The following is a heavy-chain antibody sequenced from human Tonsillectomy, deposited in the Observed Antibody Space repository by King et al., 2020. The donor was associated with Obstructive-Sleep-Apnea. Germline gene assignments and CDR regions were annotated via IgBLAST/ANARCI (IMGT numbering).Heavy chain of an antibody. J-gene: IGHJ6*02. CDR3: AHSRFSSSLWGMDV. V-gene: IGHV2-5*02. D-gene: IGHD6-13*01. CDR2: IYWDDDK. CDR1: GFSLSSSGVG. Sequence: VTLKESGPTLVKPTQTLTLTCTFSGFSLSSSGVGVGWIRQPPGKALEWLALIYWDDDKRYIPSLKSRVTSTKDTPKNQVVLTMTNMDPLDTTTYYCAHSRFSSSLWGMDVWGQGTTVTVSS.